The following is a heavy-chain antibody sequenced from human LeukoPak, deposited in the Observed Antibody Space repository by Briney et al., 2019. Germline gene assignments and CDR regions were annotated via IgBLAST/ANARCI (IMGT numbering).Heavy chain of an antibody. V-gene: IGHV3-7*01. CDR1: GFTFSSYW. J-gene: IGHJ6*03. CDR3: ARGTHYYDYYMDV. CDR2: IKQDGSEK. Sequence: GGSLRLSCAASGFTFSSYWMSWVRQAPGKGLEWVADIKQDGSEKYYVDSVKGRFTISRDNAKNSLYLQMNSLRAEDTAVYYCARGTHYYDYYMDVWGKGTTVTISS.